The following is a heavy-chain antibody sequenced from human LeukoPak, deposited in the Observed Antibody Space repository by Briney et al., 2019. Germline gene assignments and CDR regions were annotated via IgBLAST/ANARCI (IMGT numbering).Heavy chain of an antibody. CDR2: INHSGST. CDR1: GESFSGYY. Sequence: SETLSLTCAVYGESFSGYYWTWIRQPPGKGLEWIGDINHSGSTNYNPSLKSRVTLSVDTSKNQFSLKLSSVTAADTAVYYCARDHQQLGSFNWFDPWGQGTLVTVSS. V-gene: IGHV4-34*01. D-gene: IGHD6-13*01. CDR3: ARDHQQLGSFNWFDP. J-gene: IGHJ5*02.